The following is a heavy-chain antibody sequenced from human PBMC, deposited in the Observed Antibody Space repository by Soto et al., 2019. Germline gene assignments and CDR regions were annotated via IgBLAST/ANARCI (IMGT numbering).Heavy chain of an antibody. CDR1: GFTFSSYW. J-gene: IGHJ5*02. CDR2: INSDGSST. CDR3: ARELRQILWRFDP. D-gene: IGHD3-3*01. V-gene: IGHV3-74*01. Sequence: PGGSLRLSCAASGFTFSSYWMHWVRQAPGRGLVWVSRINSDGSSTSYADSVKGRFTISRDNAKNTLYLQMNSLRAEDTAVYYCARELRQILWRFDPWGQGTLVTVSS.